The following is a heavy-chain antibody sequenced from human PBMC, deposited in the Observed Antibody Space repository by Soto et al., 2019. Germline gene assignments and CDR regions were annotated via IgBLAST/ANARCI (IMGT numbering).Heavy chain of an antibody. CDR2: ISGSGGST. CDR1: GFTFSSYA. Sequence: PGVSLRLSCAASGFTFSSYAMSWVRQAPGKGLEWVSAISGSGGSTYYADSVKGRFTISRDNSKNTLYLQMNSLRAEDTAVYYCASGGLITPRTIPDYFAYRGQGTLVTVSS. D-gene: IGHD3-10*01. CDR3: ASGGLITPRTIPDYFAY. J-gene: IGHJ4*02. V-gene: IGHV3-23*01.